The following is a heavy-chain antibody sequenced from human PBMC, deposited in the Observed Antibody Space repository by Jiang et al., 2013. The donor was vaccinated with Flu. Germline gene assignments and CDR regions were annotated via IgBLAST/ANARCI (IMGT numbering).Heavy chain of an antibody. CDR3: TKTWEMYYYGSGTKNNWFDP. V-gene: IGHV3-30*18. J-gene: IGHJ5*02. CDR2: ISDDGSNK. Sequence: PGRSLRLSCAASGFTFSSYDMHWVRQAPGKGLEWVAFISDDGSNKYYADSVKGRFTISRENSKNTLYLQMNSLRAEDTAVYYCTKTWEMYYYGSGTKNNWFDPWGQGTLVTVSS. D-gene: IGHD3-10*01. CDR1: GFTFSSYD.